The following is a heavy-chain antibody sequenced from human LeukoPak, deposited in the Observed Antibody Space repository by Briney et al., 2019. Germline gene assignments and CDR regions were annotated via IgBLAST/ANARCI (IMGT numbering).Heavy chain of an antibody. CDR1: GFTVSSNY. Sequence: GGSLRLSCAASGFTVSSNYMSWVRQAPGKGLEWVSVIYSGGSTYYADSVKGRFTISRDNSKNTLYLQMNSLRAEDTAVYYCAKDSCDYSNLCYFDYWGQGTLVTVSS. J-gene: IGHJ4*02. CDR2: IYSGGST. V-gene: IGHV3-53*01. D-gene: IGHD4-11*01. CDR3: AKDSCDYSNLCYFDY.